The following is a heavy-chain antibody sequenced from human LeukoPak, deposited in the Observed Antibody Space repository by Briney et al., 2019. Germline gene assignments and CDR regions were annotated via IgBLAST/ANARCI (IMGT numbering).Heavy chain of an antibody. CDR2: ISSGGTT. CDR3: ARDFPLFN. J-gene: IGHJ4*02. V-gene: IGHV3-23*03. CDR1: GFIFNNFA. Sequence: GGSLRLSCAASGFIFNNFAMSWVRRAPGKGLEWVSVISSGGTTYYADSVKGRFTISRDTSRNTLYLQMNSLRVDDTAVYYCARDFPLFNWGQGTLVTVSS.